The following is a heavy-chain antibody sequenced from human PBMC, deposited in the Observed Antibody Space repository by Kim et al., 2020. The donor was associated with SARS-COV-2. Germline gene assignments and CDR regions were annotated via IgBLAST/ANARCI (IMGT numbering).Heavy chain of an antibody. Sequence: GGSLRLSCTVSGFNFNSYSMNWVRQAPGKGLEWVSYISSSSSTVYYAGSVRGRFTIPRDNAKNSLFLQMNSLRDDDTAVYYCARCPLSMTMVRGMITTTLFDYYNMDAWGQGTTVTVSS. CDR3: ARCPLSMTMVRGMITTTLFDYYNMDA. V-gene: IGHV3-48*02. D-gene: IGHD3-10*01. CDR2: ISSSSSTV. CDR1: GFNFNSYS. J-gene: IGHJ6*02.